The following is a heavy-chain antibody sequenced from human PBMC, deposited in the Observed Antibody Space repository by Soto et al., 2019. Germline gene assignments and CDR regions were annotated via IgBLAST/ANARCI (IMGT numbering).Heavy chain of an antibody. V-gene: IGHV1-69*13. J-gene: IGHJ4*02. CDR1: GGTFSSYA. Sequence: SVKVSCKASGGTFSSYAISWVRQAPGQGLEWMGGIIPIFGTANYAQKFQGRVTITADESTSTAYMELSSLRSEDTAVYYCARDHGGNSGIFDSWGQGTLVTVSS. D-gene: IGHD2-21*02. CDR2: IIPIFGTA. CDR3: ARDHGGNSGIFDS.